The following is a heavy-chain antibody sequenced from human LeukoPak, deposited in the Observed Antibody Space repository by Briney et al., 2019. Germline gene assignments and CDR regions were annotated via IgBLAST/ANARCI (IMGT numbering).Heavy chain of an antibody. CDR2: IWYDGSNK. CDR1: GFTFSSYG. D-gene: IGHD5-24*01. V-gene: IGHV3-33*01. Sequence: GGSLRLSCVVSGFTFSSYGMQWVRRAPGKGLEWVAVIWYDGSNKHYGDSVKGRFTISRDNFKNTLYLQMNSLRAEDTAVYYCARDQRRDHAFDIWGQGTMVTVSS. J-gene: IGHJ3*02. CDR3: ARDQRRDHAFDI.